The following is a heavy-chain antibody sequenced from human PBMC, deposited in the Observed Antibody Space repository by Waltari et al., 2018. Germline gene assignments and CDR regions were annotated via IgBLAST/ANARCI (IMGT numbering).Heavy chain of an antibody. CDR3: AKGGLLWFGELFRTFDY. Sequence: EVQLVESGGGLVQPGGSLRLSCAASGFTFSSYAMSWVRQAPGKGLGWVSAISGSGGSTYYADSVKGRFTISRDNSKNTLYLQMNSLRAEDTAVYYCAKGGLLWFGELFRTFDYWGQGTLVTVSS. V-gene: IGHV3-23*04. D-gene: IGHD3-10*01. J-gene: IGHJ4*02. CDR2: ISGSGGST. CDR1: GFTFSSYA.